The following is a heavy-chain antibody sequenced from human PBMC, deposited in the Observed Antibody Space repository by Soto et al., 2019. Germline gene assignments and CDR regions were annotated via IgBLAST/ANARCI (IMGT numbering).Heavy chain of an antibody. CDR2: INPSDGST. CDR1: GYTFTTYY. Sequence: ASVKVSCKASGYTFTTYYMHWVRQAPGQGLEWMGIINPSDGSTNYAQKFQGRVTMTRDTSTSTVYMELSSLRSEDTAVYYCARGPLWFGELFFYYGMDVWGQGTTVTVSS. D-gene: IGHD3-10*01. V-gene: IGHV1-46*01. J-gene: IGHJ6*02. CDR3: ARGPLWFGELFFYYGMDV.